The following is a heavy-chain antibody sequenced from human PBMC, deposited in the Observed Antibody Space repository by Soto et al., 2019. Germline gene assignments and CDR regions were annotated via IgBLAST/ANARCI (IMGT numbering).Heavy chain of an antibody. CDR2: IIPILGIA. CDR3: ARFRGSYGMDV. CDR1: GGTFSSYT. Sequence: QVQLVQSGAEVKKPGSSVKVSCKASGGTFSSYTISWVRQAPGQGLEWMGRIIPILGIANYAQKFQGRVTITADKSTSTAYLELSSLRSEDTVVYYCARFRGSYGMDVWGQGTTVTVSS. V-gene: IGHV1-69*02. J-gene: IGHJ6*02. D-gene: IGHD3-10*01.